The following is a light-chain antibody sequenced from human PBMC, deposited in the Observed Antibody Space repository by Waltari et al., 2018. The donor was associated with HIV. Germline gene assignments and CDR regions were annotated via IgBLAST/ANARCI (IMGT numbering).Light chain of an antibody. CDR2: GDS. J-gene: IGLJ3*02. CDR3: QSYDSSLSGFWV. V-gene: IGLV1-40*01. CDR1: SSNIGAGYD. Sequence: QSVLTQPPSVSGAPGQRVTISCTGNSSNIGAGYDVHWYQQLPGIAPELLIYGDSIRPSAVPDQFVGSKSGTSACRAITGLQAEDEADYYCQSYDSSLSGFWVFGGGTKLTVL.